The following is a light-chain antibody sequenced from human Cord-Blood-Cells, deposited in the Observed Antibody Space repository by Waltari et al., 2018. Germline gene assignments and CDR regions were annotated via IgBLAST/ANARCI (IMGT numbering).Light chain of an antibody. J-gene: IGLJ3*02. V-gene: IGLV2-8*01. CDR2: EVS. CDR1: SSDVGGYNY. Sequence: QSALTQPPSASGSPGQSVTISCTGTSSDVGGYNYVSWYQQHPGKAPKLMIYEVSKRPSGVPYHFSGAKSGNTASLTVSGLQAEDEADYYCSSYAGSNKLVFGGGTKLTVL. CDR3: SSYAGSNKLV.